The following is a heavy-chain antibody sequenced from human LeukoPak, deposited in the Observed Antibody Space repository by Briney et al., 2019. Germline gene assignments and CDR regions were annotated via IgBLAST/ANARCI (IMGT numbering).Heavy chain of an antibody. V-gene: IGHV4-4*07. Sequence: SETLSLTCTVSGGSISSYYWTWIRQPAGKGPEWIGRLFTSGTTNYNPSLESRITMSVDTSKNQFSLKLHSVTAADTAIYYCARSYSDYDYFDSWSQGTLVTVS. D-gene: IGHD4-11*01. CDR3: ARSYSDYDYFDS. CDR1: GGSISSYY. CDR2: LFTSGTT. J-gene: IGHJ4*02.